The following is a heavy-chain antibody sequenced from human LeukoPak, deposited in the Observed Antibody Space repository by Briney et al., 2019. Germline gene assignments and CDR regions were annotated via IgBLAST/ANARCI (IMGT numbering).Heavy chain of an antibody. Sequence: PGGSLRLSCTASEFTFSSYWMHWVRQPPGKGLVWVSRINSDGSSTSYADAVKGRFTISRDNAKNTLYLRMNSLRAEDTAVYYCARGGLTGTTIPYCDYWGQGTLVTVSS. CDR1: EFTFSSYW. CDR2: INSDGSST. J-gene: IGHJ4*02. CDR3: ARGGLTGTTIPYCDY. D-gene: IGHD1-7*01. V-gene: IGHV3-74*01.